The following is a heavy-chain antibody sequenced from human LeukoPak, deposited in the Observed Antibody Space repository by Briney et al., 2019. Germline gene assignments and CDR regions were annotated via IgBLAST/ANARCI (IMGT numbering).Heavy chain of an antibody. CDR1: GGSISSSSYY. Sequence: SETLSLTCTVSGGSISSSSYYWGWIRQPPGKGLEWIGSIYYSGSTYYNPSLKSRVTISVDTSKNQFSLKLSSVTAADTAVYYCARHDPSGTIRPNWFDLWGQGTLVTVSS. V-gene: IGHV4-39*01. J-gene: IGHJ5*02. D-gene: IGHD1-7*01. CDR2: IYYSGST. CDR3: ARHDPSGTIRPNWFDL.